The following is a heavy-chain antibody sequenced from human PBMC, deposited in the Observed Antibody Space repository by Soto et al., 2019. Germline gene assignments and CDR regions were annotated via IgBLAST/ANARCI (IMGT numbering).Heavy chain of an antibody. CDR3: ARDPYGGSRYYFDS. J-gene: IGHJ4*02. CDR2: IWYDGSNG. CDR1: GFTFTNYG. V-gene: IGHV3-33*01. D-gene: IGHD1-26*01. Sequence: GGSLRLSCAASGFTFTNYGIHWVRQAPVKGMEWVAVIWYDGSNGFYAASVKGRFTISKDNSQNRLYLQMHSLRPEDTAVYSCARDPYGGSRYYFDSWGQGTLVTVSS.